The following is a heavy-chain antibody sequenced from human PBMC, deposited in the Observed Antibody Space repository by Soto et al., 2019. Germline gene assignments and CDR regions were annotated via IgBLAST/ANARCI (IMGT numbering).Heavy chain of an antibody. Sequence: EVQLVESGGGLVQPGGSLRLSCAASGFTFSSYWMSWVRQAPGKGLEWVANIKQDGSEKYYVDSVKGRFTISRDNAKNSLYLQMNSLRAEDTAVYYCARGIHYYDSSGYRLYWYFDLWGRGTVVTVSS. J-gene: IGHJ2*01. CDR3: ARGIHYYDSSGYRLYWYFDL. CDR2: IKQDGSEK. V-gene: IGHV3-7*01. D-gene: IGHD3-22*01. CDR1: GFTFSSYW.